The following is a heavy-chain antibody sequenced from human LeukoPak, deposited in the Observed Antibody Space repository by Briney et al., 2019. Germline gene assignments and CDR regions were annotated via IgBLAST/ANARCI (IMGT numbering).Heavy chain of an antibody. V-gene: IGHV3-30*04. Sequence: GGSLRLSCAASGFTFSSYAMHWVRQAPGKGLEWVAVISYDGSNKYYADSVKGRFTISRDNSKNTLYLQMNSLRAEDTAVYYCARDMVRGVITFTHYYYYGMDVWGQGTTVTVSS. CDR2: ISYDGSNK. D-gene: IGHD3-10*01. CDR3: ARDMVRGVITFTHYYYYGMDV. CDR1: GFTFSSYA. J-gene: IGHJ6*02.